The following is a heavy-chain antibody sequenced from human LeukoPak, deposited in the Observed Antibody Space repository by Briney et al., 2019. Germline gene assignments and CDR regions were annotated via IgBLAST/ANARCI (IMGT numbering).Heavy chain of an antibody. J-gene: IGHJ4*02. D-gene: IGHD3-22*01. V-gene: IGHV1-8*01. CDR3: ARYPPKSSGYYYFGY. Sequence: ASVKVSCKASGYTFTSYDINWVRQAPGQGLEWMGWRNPNSGNTGYAQKFQGRVTMTRNTSITTAYMEQSSLRSEDTAVYYCARYPPKSSGYYYFGYWLQGSLVAVSS. CDR1: GYTFTSYD. CDR2: RNPNSGNT.